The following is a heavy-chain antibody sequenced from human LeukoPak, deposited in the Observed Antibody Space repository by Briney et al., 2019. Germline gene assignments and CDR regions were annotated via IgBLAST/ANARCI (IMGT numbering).Heavy chain of an antibody. J-gene: IGHJ4*02. CDR1: GYTFTSYH. V-gene: IGHV1-8*03. Sequence: GASVKVSCETSGYTFTSYHINWVRQATGQGLEWMGWMNPYSGDRGYAQNFQGRVSITSDASIGTAYMELSSLRSDDTAVYFCARTTSLTASGYDYWGQGTLVTVSS. CDR2: MNPYSGDR. CDR3: ARTTSLTASGYDY. D-gene: IGHD4-17*01.